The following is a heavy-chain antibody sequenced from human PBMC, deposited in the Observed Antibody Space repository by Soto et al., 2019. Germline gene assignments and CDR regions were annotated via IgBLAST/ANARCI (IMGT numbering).Heavy chain of an antibody. CDR3: ASSPERAPYIVVLDY. CDR1: GGTFSSYT. D-gene: IGHD2-2*01. Sequence: SVKVSCKDSGGTFSSYTISWVRQAPGQGLEWMGRIIPILGIANYAQKFQGRVTITADKSTSTAYMELSSLRSEDTAVYYCASSPERAPYIVVLDYWGQGTLVTVS. V-gene: IGHV1-69*02. CDR2: IIPILGIA. J-gene: IGHJ4*02.